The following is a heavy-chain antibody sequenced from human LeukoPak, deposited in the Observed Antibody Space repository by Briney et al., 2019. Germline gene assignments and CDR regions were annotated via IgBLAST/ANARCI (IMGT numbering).Heavy chain of an antibody. J-gene: IGHJ5*02. Sequence: PGGSLRLSCAASGFTFSSYAMSWDRQAPGKGLEWVSAISGSGDKTYYADSVKGRFTISRDNSKNTPDLQMNSLRAEDTALYYCAKNVGYDFWSGYLEFDPWGQGTLVTVSS. V-gene: IGHV3-23*01. CDR1: GFTFSSYA. CDR2: ISGSGDKT. D-gene: IGHD3-3*01. CDR3: AKNVGYDFWSGYLEFDP.